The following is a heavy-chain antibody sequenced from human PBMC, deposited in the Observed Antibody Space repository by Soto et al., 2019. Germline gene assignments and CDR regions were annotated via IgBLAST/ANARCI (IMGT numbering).Heavy chain of an antibody. CDR3: EKGQNSGTYRFYFDY. D-gene: IGHD1-26*01. Sequence: GGSLRLSCAASGITLSSYAMSWVRQAPGKGPEWVSGISASGGSTSYADSVKGRFTISRDNSKNTLYLQMNSLRADDTAVYHCEKGQNSGTYRFYFDYWGQGALVTVSS. CDR2: ISASGGST. J-gene: IGHJ4*02. CDR1: GITLSSYA. V-gene: IGHV3-23*01.